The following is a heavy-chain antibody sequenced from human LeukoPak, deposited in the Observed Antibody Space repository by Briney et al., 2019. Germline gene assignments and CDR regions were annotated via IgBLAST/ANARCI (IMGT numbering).Heavy chain of an antibody. CDR2: IYTSGST. V-gene: IGHV4-4*09. CDR1: GGSISSYY. CDR3: ARHPYYYDSSGYYYHWFDP. D-gene: IGHD3-22*01. J-gene: IGHJ5*02. Sequence: SETLPLTCTVSGGSISSYYWSWIRQPPGKGLEWIGYIYTSGSTNYNPSLKSRVTISVDTSKNQFSLKLSSVTAADTAVYYCARHPYYYDSSGYYYHWFDPWGQGTLVTVSS.